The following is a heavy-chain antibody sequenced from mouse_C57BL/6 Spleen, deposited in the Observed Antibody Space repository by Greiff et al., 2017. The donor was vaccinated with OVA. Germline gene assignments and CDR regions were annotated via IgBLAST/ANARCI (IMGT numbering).Heavy chain of an antibody. J-gene: IGHJ2*01. CDR1: GFSLTSYG. V-gene: IGHV2-2*01. CDR3: ARTPGIYYYGSSLYYFDY. CDR2: IWSGGST. Sequence: VMLVESGPGLVQPSQSLSITCTVSGFSLTSYGVHWVRQSPGKGLEWLGVIWSGGSTDYNAAFISRLSISKDNSKSQVFFKMNSLQADDTAIYYCARTPGIYYYGSSLYYFDYWGQGTTLTVSS. D-gene: IGHD1-1*01.